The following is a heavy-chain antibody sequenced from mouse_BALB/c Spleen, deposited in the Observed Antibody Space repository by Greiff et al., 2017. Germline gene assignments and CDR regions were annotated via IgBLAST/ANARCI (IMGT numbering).Heavy chain of an antibody. D-gene: IGHD1-1*01. CDR3: TLYGSSYDYFDY. CDR1: GYTFTSYW. V-gene: IGHV1-5*01. Sequence: EVQLQQSGTVLARPGASVKMSCKASGYTFTSYWMHWVKQRPGQGLEWIGAIYPGNSDTSYNQKFKGKAKLTAVTSTSTAYMELSSLTNEDSAVYYCTLYGSSYDYFDYWGQGTTLTVSS. CDR2: IYPGNSDT. J-gene: IGHJ2*01.